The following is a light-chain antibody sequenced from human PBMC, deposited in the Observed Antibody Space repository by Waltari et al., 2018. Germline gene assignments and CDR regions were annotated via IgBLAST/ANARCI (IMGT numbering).Light chain of an antibody. CDR2: GAF. J-gene: IGKJ4*01. Sequence: EIVLTQSPGTLSLSPGERATLSCRASQSVTSSLAWYQHKPGQAPRLLIYGAFSRATGLPDRFCRSGSGTDFILTISRVEPEDFAIYYCQQYGTSPLSFGGGTKVEMK. V-gene: IGKV3-20*01. CDR3: QQYGTSPLS. CDR1: QSVTSS.